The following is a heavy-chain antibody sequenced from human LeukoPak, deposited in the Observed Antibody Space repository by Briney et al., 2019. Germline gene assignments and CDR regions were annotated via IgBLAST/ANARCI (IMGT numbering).Heavy chain of an antibody. CDR1: GYTFTGYY. Sequence: ASVKVSCKASGYTFTGYYMHWVRQAPGQGLEWMGIINPSGGSTSYAQKFQGRVTMTRDMSTSTVYMELSSLRSEDTAVYYCARKVATGWFDPWGQGTLVTVSS. CDR2: INPSGGST. D-gene: IGHD5-12*01. J-gene: IGHJ5*02. V-gene: IGHV1-46*01. CDR3: ARKVATGWFDP.